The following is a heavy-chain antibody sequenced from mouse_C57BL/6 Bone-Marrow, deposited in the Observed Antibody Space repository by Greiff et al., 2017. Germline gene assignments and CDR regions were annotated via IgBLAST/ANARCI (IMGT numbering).Heavy chain of an antibody. CDR3: ARQGLYYDYCY. D-gene: IGHD2-4*01. J-gene: IGHJ2*01. Sequence: QVQLKQPGAELARPGASVKLSCKASGYTFTSYGISWVKQRTGQGLEWIGEIYPRSGNTYYNEKFKGKATLTADKSSSTAYMELRSLTSEDSAVYFCARQGLYYDYCYWGQGTTLTVSS. V-gene: IGHV1-81*01. CDR1: GYTFTSYG. CDR2: IYPRSGNT.